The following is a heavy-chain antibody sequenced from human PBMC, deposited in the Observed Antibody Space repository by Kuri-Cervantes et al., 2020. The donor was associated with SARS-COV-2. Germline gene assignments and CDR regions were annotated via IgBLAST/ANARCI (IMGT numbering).Heavy chain of an antibody. CDR1: GFTFSSYG. J-gene: IGHJ3*02. D-gene: IGHD1-26*01. CDR3: ARALGGSYQGAFDI. Sequence: ETLSLTCAASGFTFSSYGMHWVRQAPGKGLEWVSSISSSSSYIYYADSVKGRFTISRDNAKNSLCLQMNSLRAEDTAVYYCARALGGSYQGAFDIWGQGTMVTVSS. V-gene: IGHV3-21*01. CDR2: ISSSSSYI.